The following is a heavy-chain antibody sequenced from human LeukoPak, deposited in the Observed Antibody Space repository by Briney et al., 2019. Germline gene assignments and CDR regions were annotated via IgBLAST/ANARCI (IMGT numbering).Heavy chain of an antibody. Sequence: ASVKVSCKASGYTFTSYAMHWVRPAPGQRLEWMGWINAGNGDTKYSQRLQGRVTISRDTPASTAYMELSSLRSEDTAVYYCAREDTAFDYWGQGTLVTVSS. J-gene: IGHJ4*02. CDR2: INAGNGDT. CDR1: GYTFTSYA. D-gene: IGHD5-18*01. V-gene: IGHV1-3*01. CDR3: AREDTAFDY.